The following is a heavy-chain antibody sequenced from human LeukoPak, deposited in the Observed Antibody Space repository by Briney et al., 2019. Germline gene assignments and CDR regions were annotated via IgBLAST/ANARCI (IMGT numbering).Heavy chain of an antibody. CDR3: ARRSGAWYYNAMDV. J-gene: IGHJ6*02. CDR2: LSVDNGYA. V-gene: IGHV1-18*04. CDR1: GYRFSDHG. D-gene: IGHD3-10*01. Sequence: ASVKLSCKASGYRFSDHGISWVRQAPGQGLEWMGWLSVDNGYAKYAQRVQGRLTMTTDTSTTTAYMELRSLRSDDTAVYYCARRSGAWYYNAMDVWGQGTTVTVSS.